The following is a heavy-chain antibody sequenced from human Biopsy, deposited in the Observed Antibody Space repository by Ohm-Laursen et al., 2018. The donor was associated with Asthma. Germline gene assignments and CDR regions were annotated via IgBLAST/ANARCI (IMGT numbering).Heavy chain of an antibody. CDR3: ARTSVAASSNWFDP. J-gene: IGHJ5*02. Sequence: TLSLTCTVSGASIKTDDHYWSWLRQPPGKGLEWFGFIHYSGSTSYNPSLKGGVTISVDTSKNQFSLKLSSVTAADTAVYYCARTSVAASSNWFDPWGQGTLVTVSS. CDR1: GASIKTDDHY. CDR2: IHYSGST. D-gene: IGHD6-19*01. V-gene: IGHV4-30-4*01.